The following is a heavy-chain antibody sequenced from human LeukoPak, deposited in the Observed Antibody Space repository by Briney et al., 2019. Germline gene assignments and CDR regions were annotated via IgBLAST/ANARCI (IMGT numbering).Heavy chain of an antibody. CDR1: GGSISSYY. CDR2: IYYSGST. J-gene: IGHJ4*02. D-gene: IGHD3-22*01. Sequence: SETLSLTCTVSGGSISSYYWSWIRQPPGKGLEWIGYIYYSGSTNYNPSLKSRVTISVDTSKNQFSLKLSSVTAADTAVYYCARESPMYYYDSSGYFFDYWGQGTLVTVSS. V-gene: IGHV4-59*01. CDR3: ARESPMYYYDSSGYFFDY.